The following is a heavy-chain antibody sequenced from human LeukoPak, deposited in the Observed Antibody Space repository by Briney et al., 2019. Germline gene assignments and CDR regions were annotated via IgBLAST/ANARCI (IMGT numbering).Heavy chain of an antibody. D-gene: IGHD4-17*01. J-gene: IGHJ4*02. Sequence: PGGSLRLSCAASGFTFSSYAMHWVRQAPGEGLEWVAVISYDGSNKYHADSVKGRFTISRDNSKNTLYLQMNSLRAEDTAVYYCARAYGDTDYYFDYWGQGTLVTVSS. CDR2: ISYDGSNK. V-gene: IGHV3-30-3*01. CDR3: ARAYGDTDYYFDY. CDR1: GFTFSSYA.